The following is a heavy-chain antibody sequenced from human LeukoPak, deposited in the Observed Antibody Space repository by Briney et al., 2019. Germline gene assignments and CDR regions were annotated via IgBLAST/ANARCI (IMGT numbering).Heavy chain of an antibody. CDR1: GGSISSYY. Sequence: LSLTCTVSGGSISSYYWSWIRQAPGKGLEWVSYISTSGSTIYYADSVKGRFTISRDNAKNSLYLQMNSLGADDTAVYYCAHLGGMVIQNWGQGTLVTVSS. CDR2: ISTSGSTI. V-gene: IGHV3-11*04. D-gene: IGHD3-16*01. J-gene: IGHJ1*01. CDR3: AHLGGMVIQN.